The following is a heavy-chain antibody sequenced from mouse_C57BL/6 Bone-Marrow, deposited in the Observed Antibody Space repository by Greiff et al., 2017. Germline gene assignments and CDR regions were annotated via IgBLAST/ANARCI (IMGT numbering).Heavy chain of an antibody. V-gene: IGHV1-69*01. D-gene: IGHD1-1*01. J-gene: IGHJ3*01. Sequence: VQLQQPGAELVMPGASVKLSCKASGYTFTSYWMHWVKQRPGQGLEWIGEIDPSDSYTNYNQKFKGKSTLTVDKSSSTAYMQRSSRTSEDSAVYYCARESSYDWFAYWGQGTLVTVSA. CDR1: GYTFTSYW. CDR3: ARESSYDWFAY. CDR2: IDPSDSYT.